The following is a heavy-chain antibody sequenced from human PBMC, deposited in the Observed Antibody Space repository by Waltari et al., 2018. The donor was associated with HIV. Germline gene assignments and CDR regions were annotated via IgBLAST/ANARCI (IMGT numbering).Heavy chain of an antibody. Sequence: QVQLVESGGGVVQPGRSLRLSCAASGFPFSSYAMHWVRQAPGKGLEWVAVISYDGSNKYYADSVKGRFTISRDNSKNTLYLQMNSLRAEDTAVYYCASTTVTTSNFQHWGQGTLVTVSS. J-gene: IGHJ1*01. CDR1: GFPFSSYA. CDR3: ASTTVTTSNFQH. CDR2: ISYDGSNK. V-gene: IGHV3-30-3*01. D-gene: IGHD4-17*01.